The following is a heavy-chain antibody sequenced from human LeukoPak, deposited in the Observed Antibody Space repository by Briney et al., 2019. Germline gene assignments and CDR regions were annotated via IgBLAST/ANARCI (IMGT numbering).Heavy chain of an antibody. CDR1: GFTFRSYS. Sequence: PGGSLRLSCAASGFTFRSYSMNWVRQAPGKGLEWISYITSSSKTTYYAGSVKGRFTISRDNAKNSLYLQMDSLRDEDTAIYYCARDVTMVRTYYYNGMEVWGQGTTVTVSS. CDR3: ARDVTMVRTYYYNGMEV. J-gene: IGHJ6*02. CDR2: ITSSSKTT. D-gene: IGHD3-10*01. V-gene: IGHV3-48*02.